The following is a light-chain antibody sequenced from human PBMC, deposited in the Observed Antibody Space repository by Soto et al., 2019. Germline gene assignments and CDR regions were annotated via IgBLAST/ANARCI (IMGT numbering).Light chain of an antibody. CDR1: QGVSRK. CDR2: GAS. V-gene: IGKV3-20*01. CDR3: QQYGSSPRT. Sequence: DIVMTQSPATLSVAPVERVTFSCMASQGVSRKLAWYQHKPGRAPRVLIYGASNRATGIPDRFSGSGSGTDFTLTITRLEPEDFAVYYCQQYGSSPRTFGQGTRLEIK. J-gene: IGKJ5*01.